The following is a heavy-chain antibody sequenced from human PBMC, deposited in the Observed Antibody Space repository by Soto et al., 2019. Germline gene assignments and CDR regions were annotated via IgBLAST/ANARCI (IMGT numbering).Heavy chain of an antibody. J-gene: IGHJ6*02. D-gene: IGHD2-8*01. Sequence: GSVKVSCKASGYTCTSYGTSWVRQAPGQGLEWMGWISAYNGNTNYAQKLQGRVTMTTDTSTSTAYMELRSLRSDDTAVYYCARDQYCTNGVCLNWFYYYYGMDVWGQGTTVTVSS. CDR1: GYTCTSYG. CDR2: ISAYNGNT. CDR3: ARDQYCTNGVCLNWFYYYYGMDV. V-gene: IGHV1-18*04.